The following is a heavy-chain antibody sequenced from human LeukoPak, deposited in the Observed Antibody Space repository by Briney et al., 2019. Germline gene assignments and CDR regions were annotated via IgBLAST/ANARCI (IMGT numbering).Heavy chain of an antibody. V-gene: IGHV1-8*01. J-gene: IGHJ5*02. Sequence: ASVKVSCKASGYTFITYDINWVRQATGQGLEWMGWMSPNSGNTGYSQKFQGRVTITRDTSASTAYMEVSSLRSEDTAVYYCARLTYYYDSSGQNWFDPWGQGTLVTVSS. D-gene: IGHD3-22*01. CDR2: MSPNSGNT. CDR3: ARLTYYYDSSGQNWFDP. CDR1: GYTFITYD.